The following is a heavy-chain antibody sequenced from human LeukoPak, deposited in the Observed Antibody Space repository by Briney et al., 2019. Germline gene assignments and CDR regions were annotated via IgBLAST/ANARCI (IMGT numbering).Heavy chain of an antibody. CDR3: ARVVYEKNGYFVSLAGYFDL. D-gene: IGHD3-22*01. J-gene: IGHJ2*01. Sequence: SETLCHTSDVPRASVSSGGYYCSWIRQHPGKGLEWIGYISYSESTYYKPSLKSRLTISLDASKNQFSLKLTSVTAADTAKYHCARVVYEKNGYFVSLAGYFDLRGGGTLVTVSS. CDR2: ISYSEST. CDR1: RASVSSGGYY. V-gene: IGHV4-31*11.